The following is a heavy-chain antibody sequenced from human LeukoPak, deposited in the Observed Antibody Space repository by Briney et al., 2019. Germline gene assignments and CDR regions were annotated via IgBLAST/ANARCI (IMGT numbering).Heavy chain of an antibody. CDR1: GFTFDDYA. V-gene: IGHV3-9*01. CDR3: AKGSVAGTYFDY. J-gene: IGHJ4*02. CDR2: ISWNSGSI. D-gene: IGHD6-19*01. Sequence: GGSLRLSCAASGFTFDDYAMHWVRQAPGKGLEWVSGISWNSGSIGYADSVKGRFTISRDNAKNSLYLQMNSLRAVDTALYYCAKGSVAGTYFDYWGQGTLVTVSS.